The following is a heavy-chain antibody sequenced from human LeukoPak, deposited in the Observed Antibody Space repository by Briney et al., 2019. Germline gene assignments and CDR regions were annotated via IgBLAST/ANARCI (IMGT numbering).Heavy chain of an antibody. Sequence: GGSLRLSCVTSGFILDDYAMHWVRQAPGKGLEWVAVISWNSGSRGYADSVKGRFTISRDNAKNSLYLQMNSLRAEDTALYYCAKGMGPRIAAAGGYWGQGTLVTVSS. CDR3: AKGMGPRIAAAGGY. CDR2: ISWNSGSR. J-gene: IGHJ4*02. V-gene: IGHV3-9*01. CDR1: GFILDDYA. D-gene: IGHD6-13*01.